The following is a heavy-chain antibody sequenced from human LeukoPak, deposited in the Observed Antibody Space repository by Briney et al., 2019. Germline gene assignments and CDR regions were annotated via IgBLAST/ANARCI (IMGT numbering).Heavy chain of an antibody. CDR3: ARELHYDSSGYYSARMDV. V-gene: IGHV4-34*01. CDR2: INHSGST. CDR1: GGSFSGYY. J-gene: IGHJ6*02. D-gene: IGHD3-22*01. Sequence: PSETLSLTCAVYGGSFSGYYWSWIRQPPGKGLEWIGEINHSGSTNYNPSLKSRVTISVDTSKNQFSLKLSSVTAADTAVYYCARELHYDSSGYYSARMDVWGQGTTVTVSS.